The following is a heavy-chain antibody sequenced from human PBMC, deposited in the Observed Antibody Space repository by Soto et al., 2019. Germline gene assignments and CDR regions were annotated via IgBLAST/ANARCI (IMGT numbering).Heavy chain of an antibody. CDR3: ARDLRWIQSPDAFDI. J-gene: IGHJ3*02. CDR1: GGTFSSYA. D-gene: IGHD5-18*01. CDR2: IIPIFGTA. V-gene: IGHV1-69*13. Sequence: SVKVSCKASGGTFSSYAISWVRQAPGQGLEWMGGIIPIFGTANYAQKFQGRVTITADESTSTAYMELSSLRSEDTAVYYCARDLRWIQSPDAFDIWGQGTMVTVSS.